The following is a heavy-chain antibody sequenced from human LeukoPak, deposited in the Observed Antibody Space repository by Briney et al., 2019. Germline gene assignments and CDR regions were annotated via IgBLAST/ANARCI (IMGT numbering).Heavy chain of an antibody. J-gene: IGHJ6*02. CDR3: AKGVTTVRIYYHGMDV. CDR1: GFTFSSCA. Sequence: GGSLRLSCAASGFTFSSCAMSWVRQAPGKGLEWVSLISGSGDSRYYADSVKGRFTISRDNAKNPLWLQMNSLRAEDTAVYYCAKGVTTVRIYYHGMDVWGQGTTVTVSS. V-gene: IGHV3-23*01. D-gene: IGHD4-17*01. CDR2: ISGSGDSR.